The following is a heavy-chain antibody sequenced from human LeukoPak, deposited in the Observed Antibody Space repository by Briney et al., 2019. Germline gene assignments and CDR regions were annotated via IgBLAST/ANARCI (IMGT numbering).Heavy chain of an antibody. CDR1: GGTFSSYA. CDR3: ARDRADVRGGDY. J-gene: IGHJ4*02. V-gene: IGHV1-69*04. CDR2: IIPILGIA. D-gene: IGHD2-15*01. Sequence: SVKVSCKASGGTFSSYAISWVRQAPGQGLEWMGRIIPILGIANYAQKFQGRVTITADKSTSTAYMELSSLRSEDTAVYYCARDRADVRGGDYWGQGTLVTVSS.